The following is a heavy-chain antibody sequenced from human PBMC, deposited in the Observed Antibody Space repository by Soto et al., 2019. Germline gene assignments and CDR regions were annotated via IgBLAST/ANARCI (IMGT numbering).Heavy chain of an antibody. D-gene: IGHD1-26*01. CDR1: GYRFIDYY. J-gene: IGHJ3*02. Sequence: GESLKISCEGSGYRFIDYYIGWVRQMPGKGLEWMGIIYPRDSDPRYSPSFQGQVTISADESISTAYLQWSSLKASDTAIYYCARHLSGSSGRSFASDIWGQGTMVTVSS. CDR2: IYPRDSDP. V-gene: IGHV5-51*01. CDR3: ARHLSGSSGRSFASDI.